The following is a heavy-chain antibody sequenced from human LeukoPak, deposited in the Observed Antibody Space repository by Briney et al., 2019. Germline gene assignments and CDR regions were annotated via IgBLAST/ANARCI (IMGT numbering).Heavy chain of an antibody. CDR2: ISDRGSRT. Sequence: GGSLRLSCAVSGITLSNYGMSWVRQAPGKGLEWVAGISDRGSRTNYADSVKGRFTISTDHPKNTLYLQMNSLRAEDTAVYFCAKRGVVIRVILVGFHKEAYYFDSWGQGALVTVSS. CDR1: GITLSNYG. CDR3: AKRGVVIRVILVGFHKEAYYFDS. D-gene: IGHD3-22*01. V-gene: IGHV3-23*01. J-gene: IGHJ4*02.